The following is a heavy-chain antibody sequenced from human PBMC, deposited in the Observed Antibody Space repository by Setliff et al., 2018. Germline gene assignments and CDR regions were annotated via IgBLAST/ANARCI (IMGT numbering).Heavy chain of an antibody. Sequence: GGSLRLSCAASGFTFSRYWMSWVRQAPGKGLEWVANIKQDGSEKYYVDSVKGRFTISRDNAKNSLYLQMNSLRAEDTAVYYCARDHNYGYSPYYYYYYGMDVWGQGTTVTV. CDR1: GFTFSRYW. V-gene: IGHV3-7*01. D-gene: IGHD5-18*01. J-gene: IGHJ6*02. CDR3: ARDHNYGYSPYYYYYYGMDV. CDR2: IKQDGSEK.